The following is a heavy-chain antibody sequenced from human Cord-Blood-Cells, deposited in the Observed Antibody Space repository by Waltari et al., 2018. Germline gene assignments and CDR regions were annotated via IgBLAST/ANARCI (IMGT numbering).Heavy chain of an antibody. Sequence: YYWGWIRQPPGKGLEWIGSIYYSGSTYYNPSLKSRVTISVDTSKNQFSLKLSSVTAADTAVYYCARIPYLSSGYYYYYYYGMDVWGQETTVTVSS. J-gene: IGHJ6*02. V-gene: IGHV4-39*01. CDR1: YY. CDR2: IYYSGST. CDR3: ARIPYLSSGYYYYYYYGMDV. D-gene: IGHD3-22*01.